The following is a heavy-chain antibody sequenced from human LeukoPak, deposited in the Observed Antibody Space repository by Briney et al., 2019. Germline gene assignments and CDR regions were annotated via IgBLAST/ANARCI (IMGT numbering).Heavy chain of an antibody. CDR3: ARIYLKMASAS. Sequence: GGSLRLSCTASGFSVGTNYMSWVRQAPGKGLEWVSVIYSGGTTYYAESVKGRFTISRDNAKNSVSLQMNSLRAEDTAVYYCARIYLKMASASWGQGTLVTVSS. J-gene: IGHJ5*02. V-gene: IGHV3-53*01. CDR1: GFSVGTNY. D-gene: IGHD2-8*01. CDR2: IYSGGTT.